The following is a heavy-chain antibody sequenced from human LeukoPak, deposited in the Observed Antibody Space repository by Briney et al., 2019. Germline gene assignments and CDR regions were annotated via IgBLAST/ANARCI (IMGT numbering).Heavy chain of an antibody. CDR3: ARDQYSYAHAAH. V-gene: IGHV3-74*01. J-gene: IGHJ4*02. CDR1: GFTFSSYW. D-gene: IGHD5-18*01. CDR2: INSDGSGT. Sequence: GGSLRLSCAASGFTFSSYWMHWVRQAPGKGLVWVSRINSDGSGTSYADSVKGRFTISRDNSKNTLHLQMNSLRAEDTAVYYCARDQYSYAHAAHWGQGTLVTVSS.